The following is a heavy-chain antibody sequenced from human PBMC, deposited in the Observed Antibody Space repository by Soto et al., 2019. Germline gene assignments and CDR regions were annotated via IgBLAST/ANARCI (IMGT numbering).Heavy chain of an antibody. Sequence: RSLTCTVSDASVWSDSYFWTWIRQPPGKGLEWIAYISHTGDTNYNPSLKSRVTISIDTSRNQFSLTVTSVTAADTAVYFCARIVVGVTVDLWGQGSLVTVSS. D-gene: IGHD1-26*01. V-gene: IGHV4-61*01. CDR2: ISHTGDT. CDR3: ARIVVGVTVDL. J-gene: IGHJ4*02. CDR1: DASVWSDSYF.